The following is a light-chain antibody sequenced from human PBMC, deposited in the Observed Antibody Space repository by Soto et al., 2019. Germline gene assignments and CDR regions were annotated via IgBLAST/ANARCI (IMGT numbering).Light chain of an antibody. CDR3: QQANNFPYT. CDR1: QDISNW. V-gene: IGKV1-12*01. CDR2: TAS. J-gene: IGKJ2*01. Sequence: DIQMTQSPSSVSASVGDRVTITCRASQDISNWLAWYQQKPGKAPKLLIYTASNLQSGVPSRFSGSGSGTDFTLTISSLQPEDFEIYYCQQANNFPYTFGQGTKLEI.